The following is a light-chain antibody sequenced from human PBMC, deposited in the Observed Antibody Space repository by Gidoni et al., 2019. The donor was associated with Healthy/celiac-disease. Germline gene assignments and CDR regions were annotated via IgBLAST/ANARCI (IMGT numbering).Light chain of an antibody. V-gene: IGKV3-20*01. J-gene: IGKJ4*01. CDR2: GAS. Sequence: EIVSTQSLGTLSVSPGERATLSCSASQSVSSSYLAWYQQNPGQAPRLLIYGASSRATGIPDRFSGSGSGTDFTLTISRLEPKDFAVYYCQQYGSSPLTFGGGTKVEIK. CDR1: QSVSSSY. CDR3: QQYGSSPLT.